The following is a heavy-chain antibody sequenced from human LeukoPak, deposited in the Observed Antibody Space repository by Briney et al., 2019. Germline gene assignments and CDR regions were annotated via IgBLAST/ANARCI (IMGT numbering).Heavy chain of an antibody. CDR2: INHSGST. V-gene: IGHV4-34*01. CDR1: GGSFSGYY. J-gene: IGHJ4*02. CDR3: VIPDGYNLDFDY. D-gene: IGHD5-24*01. Sequence: SETLSLTCAVYGGSFSGYYWSWIRQPPGKGLEWIGEINHSGSTNYNPSLKSRVTISVDTSKNQFSLKLSSVTAADTAVYYCVIPDGYNLDFDYWGQGTLVTVSS.